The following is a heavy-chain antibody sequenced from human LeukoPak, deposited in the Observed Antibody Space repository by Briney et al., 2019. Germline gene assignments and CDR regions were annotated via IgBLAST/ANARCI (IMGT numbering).Heavy chain of an antibody. D-gene: IGHD2-2*01. Sequence: PSETLSLTCTVSGGSISSYYWSWIRQPPGKGLEWIGYIYYSGSTNYNPSLKSRVTISVDTSKNQFSLKLSSVTAADTAVYYCARGRGTSSFLPRLLDYWGQGTLVTVSS. CDR2: IYYSGST. CDR1: GGSISSYY. J-gene: IGHJ4*02. CDR3: ARGRGTSSFLPRLLDY. V-gene: IGHV4-59*01.